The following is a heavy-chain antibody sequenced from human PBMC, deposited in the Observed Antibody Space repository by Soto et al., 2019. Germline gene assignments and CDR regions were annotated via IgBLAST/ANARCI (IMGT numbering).Heavy chain of an antibody. V-gene: IGHV3-30*04. Sequence: PGGALKLSCAASGFTFNSYCIHWVRQAPGKGLEFVAAISFDGSDRYYADSVKGRFTISRDNSKNTLYLQMNSLRAEDTAVYYCARENYDAQGAFDIWGQGTRVNVSS. D-gene: IGHD3-22*01. CDR2: ISFDGSDR. CDR3: ARENYDAQGAFDI. CDR1: GFTFNSYC. J-gene: IGHJ3*02.